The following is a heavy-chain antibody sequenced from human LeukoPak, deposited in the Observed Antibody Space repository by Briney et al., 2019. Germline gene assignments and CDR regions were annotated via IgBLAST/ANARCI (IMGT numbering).Heavy chain of an antibody. CDR2: INPSGGST. CDR3: ARGLGKGYYYYGMDV. J-gene: IGHJ6*02. Sequence: GASVKVSCKASGYTVTSYYMHWVRQAPGQGLEWMGIINPSGGSTSYAQKFQGRVTMTRDTSASTVYMELSSLRSEDAAVYYCARGLGKGYYYYGMDVWGQGTTVTVSS. V-gene: IGHV1-46*01. D-gene: IGHD7-27*01. CDR1: GYTVTSYY.